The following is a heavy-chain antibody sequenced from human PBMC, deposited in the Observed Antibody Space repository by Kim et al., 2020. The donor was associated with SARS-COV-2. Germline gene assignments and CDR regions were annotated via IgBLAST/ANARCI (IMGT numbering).Heavy chain of an antibody. CDR3: ASTYCGGDCSLVDAFDI. Sequence: SVKVSCKASGGTFSSYAISWVRQAPGQGLEWMGGIIPIFGTANYAQKFQGRVTITADESTSTAYMELSSLRSEDTAVYYCASTYCGGDCSLVDAFDIWGQGTMVTVSS. CDR1: GGTFSSYA. V-gene: IGHV1-69*13. CDR2: IIPIFGTA. D-gene: IGHD2-21*02. J-gene: IGHJ3*02.